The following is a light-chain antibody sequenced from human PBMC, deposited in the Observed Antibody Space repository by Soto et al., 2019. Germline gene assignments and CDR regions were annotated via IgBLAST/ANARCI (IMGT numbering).Light chain of an antibody. CDR3: EQRYGAHPWT. J-gene: IGKJ1*01. V-gene: IGKV1-39*01. Sequence: DIQTTQSPSSLSASVGDRVTITCRTSDNIAKYLNWYQQKPGQVPKLLIFAASTLQSGVLTRFSAGESGTGFTLTFINQHPEDFPTYYCEQRYGAHPWTFGEGKKVEVK. CDR1: DNIAKY. CDR2: AAS.